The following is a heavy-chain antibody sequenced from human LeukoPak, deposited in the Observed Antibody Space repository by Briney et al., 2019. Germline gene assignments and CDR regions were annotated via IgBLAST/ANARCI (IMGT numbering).Heavy chain of an antibody. Sequence: GSLRLSCAASGFTFSSYWMSWVRQAPGKGLEWVANIKQDGSEKYYVDSVKGRFTISRDNAKNSLYLQMNSLRAEDTAVYYCARDGGYDFDPNAFDIWGQGTMVTVSS. CDR3: ARDGGYDFDPNAFDI. D-gene: IGHD5-12*01. J-gene: IGHJ3*02. V-gene: IGHV3-7*01. CDR1: GFTFSSYW. CDR2: IKQDGSEK.